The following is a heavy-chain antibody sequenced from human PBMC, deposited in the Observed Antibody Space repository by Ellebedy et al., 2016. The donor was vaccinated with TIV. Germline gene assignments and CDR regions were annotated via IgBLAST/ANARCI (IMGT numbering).Heavy chain of an antibody. CDR3: ARDDDPNSGYDPYYYFDL. Sequence: PGGSLRLSCAASGFTFSRYWMHWVRQAPGTGLEWVSRIYTDGSSTNYADSVKGRFTISRDNAKNTLYLQMNSLRAEDTAVYSCARDDDPNSGYDPYYYFDLWGRGTLVTVSS. J-gene: IGHJ2*01. D-gene: IGHD5-12*01. CDR1: GFTFSRYW. CDR2: IYTDGSST. V-gene: IGHV3-74*01.